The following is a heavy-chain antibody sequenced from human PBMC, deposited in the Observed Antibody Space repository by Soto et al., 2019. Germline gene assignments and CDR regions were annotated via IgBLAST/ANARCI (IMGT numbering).Heavy chain of an antibody. CDR2: ISAYNGNT. Sequence: ASVKISCKASGYTFTNYGISWVRQAPGQGLEWMGWISAYNGNTKYVQKFQGRVTMTTDTSTSTAYMELRSLRSDDTAVYYCARDAAAGLNDYWGQGTLVTVSS. CDR3: ARDAAAGLNDY. J-gene: IGHJ4*02. CDR1: GYTFTNYG. V-gene: IGHV1-18*01. D-gene: IGHD6-13*01.